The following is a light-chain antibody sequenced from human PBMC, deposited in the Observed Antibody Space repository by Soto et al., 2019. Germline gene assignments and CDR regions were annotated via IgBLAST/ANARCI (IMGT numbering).Light chain of an antibody. CDR3: HQHYKWHSDA. CDR1: QSVSSK. V-gene: IGKV3-15*01. J-gene: IGKJ2*01. CDR2: GAS. Sequence: EIVMTQSPATLSVSPGERATLSCRASQSVSSKIAWYQQKPGLAPRLLVYGASTRAPAIPARCSSSRAGTKVTPTIITLLPQDDAVYYYHQHYKWHSDAFGQGTKVDIK.